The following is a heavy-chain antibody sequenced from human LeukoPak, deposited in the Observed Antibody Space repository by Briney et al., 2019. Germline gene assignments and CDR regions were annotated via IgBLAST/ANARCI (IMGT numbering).Heavy chain of an antibody. CDR2: INHSGST. CDR3: ARGLGSYSGDY. Sequence: PSETLSLTCAVYGGSFSGYYWSWIRQPPGKGLEWIGEINHSGSTNYNPSLKSRVTISVDTSKNQFSLKLGSVTAADTAVYYCARGLGSYSGDYWGQGTLVTVSS. V-gene: IGHV4-34*01. CDR1: GGSFSGYY. D-gene: IGHD1-26*01. J-gene: IGHJ4*02.